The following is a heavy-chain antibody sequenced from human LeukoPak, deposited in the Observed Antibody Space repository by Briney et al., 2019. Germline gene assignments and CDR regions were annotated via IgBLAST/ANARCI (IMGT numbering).Heavy chain of an antibody. CDR1: GYNFTTYW. J-gene: IGHJ4*02. CDR2: IYPGDSDS. D-gene: IGHD3-10*01. V-gene: IGHV5-51*01. Sequence: GESLKISCKGSGYNFTTYWIGWVRQMPGKGLEWMGSIYPGDSDSSYSPSFQGQVTISADKSISTAYLQWSSLKASDTAMYYCARLRYGSGSYYYFDYWGQGTLVTVSS. CDR3: ARLRYGSGSYYYFDY.